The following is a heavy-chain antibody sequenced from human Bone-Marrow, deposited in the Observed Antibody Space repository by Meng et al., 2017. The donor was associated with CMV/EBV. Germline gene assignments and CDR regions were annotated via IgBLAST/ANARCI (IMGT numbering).Heavy chain of an antibody. J-gene: IGHJ3*02. Sequence: GGSLRLSCAASGFTFSRHWMTWVRQAPGKGLEWVANIKQDGSEKYYVDSVKGRFTISRDNAKNSLYLQMNSLRAEDTAVYYCATCANYDFWSGFRPLRFDIWGQGTMVTVSS. CDR1: GFTFSRHW. CDR2: IKQDGSEK. D-gene: IGHD3-3*01. CDR3: ATCANYDFWSGFRPLRFDI. V-gene: IGHV3-7*01.